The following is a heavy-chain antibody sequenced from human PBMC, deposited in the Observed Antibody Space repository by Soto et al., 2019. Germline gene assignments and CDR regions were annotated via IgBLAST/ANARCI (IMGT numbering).Heavy chain of an antibody. Sequence: EVQLLESGGGLVQPGGSLRLSCAASGFTFSSYAMSWVRQAPGKGLEWVSAISGSGGSTYYADSVKGRVTVSRDNSKNTLYLQMNSLRAEDTAVYSFAESRIRWLFRDAFDIWGQGTTVTVSS. J-gene: IGHJ3*02. CDR2: ISGSGGST. V-gene: IGHV3-23*01. CDR1: GFTFSSYA. D-gene: IGHD3-22*01. CDR3: AESRIRWLFRDAFDI.